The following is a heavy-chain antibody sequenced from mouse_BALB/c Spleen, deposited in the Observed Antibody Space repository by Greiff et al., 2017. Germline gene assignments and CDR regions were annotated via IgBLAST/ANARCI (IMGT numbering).Heavy chain of an antibody. J-gene: IGHJ3*01. CDR3: ARGGNGYDD. V-gene: IGHV2-6-7*01. Sequence: VKVVESGPGLVAPSQSLSISCTVSGFSLTGSGVNWVRQPPGKGLEWLGMIWGDGSTDYNSALKSRLSISKDNSKSQVFLKMNSLQTDDTARYYCARGGNGYDDWGQGTLVTVSA. D-gene: IGHD2-2*01. CDR2: IWGDGST. CDR1: GFSLTGSG.